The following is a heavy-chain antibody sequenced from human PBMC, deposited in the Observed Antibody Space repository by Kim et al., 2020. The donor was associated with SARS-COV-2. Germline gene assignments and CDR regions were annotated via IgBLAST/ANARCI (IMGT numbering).Heavy chain of an antibody. Sequence: KFQGRVTITADESTSTAYMELSSLRSEDTAVYYCARAKDGGYSYGVYFDYWGQGTLVTVSS. CDR3: ARAKDGGYSYGVYFDY. V-gene: IGHV1-69*01. D-gene: IGHD5-18*01. J-gene: IGHJ4*02.